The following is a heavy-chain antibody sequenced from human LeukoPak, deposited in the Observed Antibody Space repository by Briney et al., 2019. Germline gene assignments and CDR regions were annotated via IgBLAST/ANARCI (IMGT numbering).Heavy chain of an antibody. D-gene: IGHD3-10*01. J-gene: IGHJ4*02. CDR1: GFTFDDYA. CDR2: INWNGGST. CDR3: ARGFGELSGVGPHFDY. Sequence: GGSLRLSCAASGFTFDDYAMHWVRQAPGKGLEWVSGINWNGGSTGYADSVKGRFTISRDNAKNSLYLQMNSLRAEDTALYYCARGFGELSGVGPHFDYWGQGTLVTVSS. V-gene: IGHV3-20*04.